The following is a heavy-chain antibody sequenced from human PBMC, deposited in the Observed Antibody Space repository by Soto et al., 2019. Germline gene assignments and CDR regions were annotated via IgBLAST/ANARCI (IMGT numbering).Heavy chain of an antibody. CDR1: GFPFNNYA. V-gene: IGHV3-30*18. CDR3: AKGILSATFAPYAMDV. Sequence: QVQLVESGGGVVQPGTSLRLSCAASGFPFNNYAMHWVRQRPGKGLDWVAVISYDGSNSYYSDSVKGRFTVSRDRSKNTLSLQMNSLRVEDMAVYYCAKGILSATFAPYAMDVWGQGTTVTVSS. D-gene: IGHD3-16*01. CDR2: ISYDGSNS. J-gene: IGHJ6*02.